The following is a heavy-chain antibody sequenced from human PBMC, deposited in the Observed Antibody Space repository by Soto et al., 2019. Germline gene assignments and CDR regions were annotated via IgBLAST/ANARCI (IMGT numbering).Heavy chain of an antibody. Sequence: PGGSLRLSCAASGFTFKNYAMSWVRQAPGKGLEWVSTISGSGGGTYYADSVKGRFTISRDNSKNTLYVQMNSLRAEDTAVYYCAKVCYESMIVVEGLDYWGQGTLVTVSS. V-gene: IGHV3-23*01. J-gene: IGHJ4*02. CDR3: AKVCYESMIVVEGLDY. CDR1: GFTFKNYA. D-gene: IGHD3-22*01. CDR2: ISGSGGGT.